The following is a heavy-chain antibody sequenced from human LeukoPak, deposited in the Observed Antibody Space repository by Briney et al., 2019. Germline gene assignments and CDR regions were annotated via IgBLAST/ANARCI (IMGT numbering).Heavy chain of an antibody. Sequence: SETLSLTCAVYGGSFSGYYWSWIRQPPGKGLEWIGEINHSGSTNYNPSLKSRVTISVDTSKNQFSLKLSSVTAADTAVYYCARGWAAYCSGGSCYPFDYWGQGTLVTVSS. V-gene: IGHV4-34*01. CDR1: GGSFSGYY. CDR2: INHSGST. D-gene: IGHD2-15*01. J-gene: IGHJ4*02. CDR3: ARGWAAYCSGGSCYPFDY.